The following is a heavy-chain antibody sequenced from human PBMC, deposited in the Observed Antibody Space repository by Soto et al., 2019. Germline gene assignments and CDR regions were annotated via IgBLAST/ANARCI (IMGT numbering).Heavy chain of an antibody. CDR1: GGTFSSYA. Sequence: QVQLVQSGAEVKKPGSSVKVSCKASGGTFSSYAISWGRQAPGQGLEWMGGIIPIFGTANYAQKFQGRVTITADESTSTAYMELSSLRSEDTAVYYCASGGVVVVAATTYGMDVWGQGTTVTVSS. J-gene: IGHJ6*02. V-gene: IGHV1-69*01. CDR2: IIPIFGTA. D-gene: IGHD2-15*01. CDR3: ASGGVVVVAATTYGMDV.